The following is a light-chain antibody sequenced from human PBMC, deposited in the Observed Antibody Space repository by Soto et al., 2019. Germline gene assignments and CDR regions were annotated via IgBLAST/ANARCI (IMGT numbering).Light chain of an antibody. CDR1: SNIGAPYD. CDR2: DGS. CDR3: QVWDPSSDHPYV. V-gene: IGLV3-21*02. Sequence: VLTQPPSVSGAPGQRVSISCTGSTSNIGAPYDVHWYQQKPGQAPVLAVYDGSDRPSGIPERFSGSNSGNTATLTISRVEAGDEADYYCQVWDPSSDHPYVFGTGTKVTVL. J-gene: IGLJ1*01.